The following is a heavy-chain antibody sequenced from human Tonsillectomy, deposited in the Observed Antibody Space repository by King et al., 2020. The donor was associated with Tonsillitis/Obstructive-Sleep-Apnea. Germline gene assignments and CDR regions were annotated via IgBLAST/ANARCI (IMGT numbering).Heavy chain of an antibody. J-gene: IGHJ3*01. V-gene: IGHV3-48*03. D-gene: IGHD1-1*01. CDR1: GFTFSTYE. Sequence: VQLVESGGGLVQPGGSLRLSCRASGFTFSTYEMNWVRRTPGRGLEWLSYISSSSLTKYYADSVRGRFTISRDNAENSLYLQMNSLRSEDTAVYYCARDFHNYNSLDAFDLWGRGTMVAVSS. CDR2: ISSSSLTK. CDR3: ARDFHNYNSLDAFDL.